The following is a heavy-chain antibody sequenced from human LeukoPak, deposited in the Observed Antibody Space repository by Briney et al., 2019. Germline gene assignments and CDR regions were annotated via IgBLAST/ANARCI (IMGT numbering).Heavy chain of an antibody. CDR1: GDSVSDNSFT. V-gene: IGHV6-1*01. CDR2: TYYRSKWVY. CDR3: AGLLSGWYGPDAFDI. Sequence: SQTLSLTCAISGDSVSDNSFTWNWNRQSPSRGLEWLGRTYYRSKWVYDYALSVKGRITINPDTSKNQFSLHLNSVTPEDTAVYYCAGLLSGWYGPDAFDIWGQGTMVTVSS. D-gene: IGHD6-19*01. J-gene: IGHJ3*02.